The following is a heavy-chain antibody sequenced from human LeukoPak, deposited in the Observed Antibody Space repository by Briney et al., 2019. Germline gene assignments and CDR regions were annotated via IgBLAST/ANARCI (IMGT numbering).Heavy chain of an antibody. V-gene: IGHV3-30*18. J-gene: IGHJ6*02. CDR2: ISYDGSNK. Sequence: PGGSLRLSCAASGFTFSSYGMHWVRQAPGKGLEWVAVISYDGSNKYYADSVKGRFTISRDNSKNTLYLQMDTLRAEDTAVYYCAKGYAATYYYYYGVDVWGQGTTVTVSS. CDR3: AKGYAATYYYYYGVDV. CDR1: GFTFSSYG. D-gene: IGHD2-15*01.